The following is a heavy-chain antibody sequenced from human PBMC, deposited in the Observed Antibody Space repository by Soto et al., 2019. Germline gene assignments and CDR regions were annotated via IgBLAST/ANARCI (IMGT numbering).Heavy chain of an antibody. J-gene: IGHJ4*02. V-gene: IGHV1-69*01. CDR1: GGSFSSFS. D-gene: IGHD3-22*01. CDR2: IIPILGTA. Sequence: QVILAQSGSEVKKPGSSVKVSCKVSGGSFSSFSINWVRQAPGQRFEWMGGIIPILGTANFTQKFQDRVTFTADESTATAYMTLSSLTSEHTAFYYCTSFVSNGYYSQNHYWGPGTQVTVSS. CDR3: TSFVSNGYYSQNHY.